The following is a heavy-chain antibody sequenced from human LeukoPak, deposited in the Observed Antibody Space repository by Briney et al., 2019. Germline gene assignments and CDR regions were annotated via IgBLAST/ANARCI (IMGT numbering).Heavy chain of an antibody. CDR3: TRRWWELLGGDYYYYYMDV. D-gene: IGHD1-26*01. CDR2: IRSKANSYAT. CDR1: GFTFSGSA. Sequence: GRSLTLSCAASGFTFSGSAIHWVRQASGKGLEWVARIRSKANSYATAYAASVKGRFTISRDDSKNTAYLQMNSLKTEDTAVYYCTRRWWELLGGDYYYYYMDVWGKGTTVTVSS. V-gene: IGHV3-73*01. J-gene: IGHJ6*03.